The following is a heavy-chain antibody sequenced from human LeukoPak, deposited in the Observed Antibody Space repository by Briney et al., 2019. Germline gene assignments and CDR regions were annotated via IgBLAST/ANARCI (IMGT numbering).Heavy chain of an antibody. CDR2: IYPGDSDT. V-gene: IGHV5-51*01. J-gene: IGHJ4*02. Sequence: GESLKISCRGSGYRFTTYWIAWVRQMPGKGLEWMGIIYPGDSDTRYSPSFQGQVTISVDKSISTAYPQWSSLKASDTAMYYCARHESSGWYYYWGQGTLVTVSS. CDR1: GYRFTTYW. CDR3: ARHESSGWYYY. D-gene: IGHD6-13*01.